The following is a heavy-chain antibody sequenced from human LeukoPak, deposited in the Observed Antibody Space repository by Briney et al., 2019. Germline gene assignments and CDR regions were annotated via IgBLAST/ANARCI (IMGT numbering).Heavy chain of an antibody. J-gene: IGHJ4*02. CDR3: AYRNNFEY. D-gene: IGHD1-26*01. V-gene: IGHV3-7*05. CDR1: GFSFSGHW. Sequence: GGSLRLSCAASGFSFSGHWMNWVRQPPGKGLEWVANIKADGSEKYYVDSVKGRFTISRDDAKRTVDLQMDNLRAEDTAVYYCAYRNNFEYWGQGALVTVSS. CDR2: IKADGSEK.